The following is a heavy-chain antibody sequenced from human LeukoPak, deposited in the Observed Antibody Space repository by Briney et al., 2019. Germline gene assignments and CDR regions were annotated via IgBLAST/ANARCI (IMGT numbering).Heavy chain of an antibody. CDR2: ISSSSSTI. CDR3: ARDPYGSGSYYSDYFDY. CDR1: GFTFSNAW. V-gene: IGHV3-48*04. Sequence: PGGSLRLSCAASGFTFSNAWMSWVRQAPGKGLEWVSYISSSSSTIYYADSVKGRFTISRDNAKNSLYLQMNSLRAEDTAVYYCARDPYGSGSYYSDYFDYWGQGTLVTVSS. D-gene: IGHD3-10*01. J-gene: IGHJ4*02.